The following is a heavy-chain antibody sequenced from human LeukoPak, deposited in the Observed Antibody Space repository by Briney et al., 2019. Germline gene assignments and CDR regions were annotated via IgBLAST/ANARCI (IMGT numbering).Heavy chain of an antibody. CDR3: ATGGAQYYEY. D-gene: IGHD3-10*01. CDR1: GFIFSNYW. V-gene: IGHV3-74*01. Sequence: GGSLRLSCTASGFIFSNYWMHWVRQAPGKGLVWVSRIKNDGSSTIYVDSVKGRFTISRDNARNTVDLQMDSLSAEDTAVYYCATGGAQYYEYWGQGTVVTVSS. J-gene: IGHJ4*02. CDR2: IKNDGSST.